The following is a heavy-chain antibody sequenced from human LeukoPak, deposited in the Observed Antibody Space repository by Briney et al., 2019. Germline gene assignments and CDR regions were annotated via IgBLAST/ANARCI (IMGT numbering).Heavy chain of an antibody. CDR3: AKLARYCSGGSCYSRN. CDR1: GFTFSTYS. J-gene: IGHJ4*02. V-gene: IGHV3-21*01. CDR2: ISSSSSYI. D-gene: IGHD2-15*01. Sequence: PGGSLRLSCAASGFTFSTYSMNWVRQAPGKGLEWVSSISSSSSYIYYVDSVKGRFTISRDNSKNTLYLQMNSLRAEDTAVYYCAKLARYCSGGSCYSRNWGQGTLVTVSS.